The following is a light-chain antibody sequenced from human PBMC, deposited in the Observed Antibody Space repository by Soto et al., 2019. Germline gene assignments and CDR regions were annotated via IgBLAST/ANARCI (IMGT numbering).Light chain of an antibody. CDR3: QHRSNWPLT. CDR1: QSVTAY. V-gene: IGKV3-11*01. J-gene: IGKJ4*01. Sequence: DIVMTQSPAILSVSPGERATLSCRASQSVTAYLAWYQQKPGQAPRLLIYDASNRATGIPARFSGSGSGTDFTLTITSLEPEDFAVYYCQHRSNWPLTFGGGTKVDIK. CDR2: DAS.